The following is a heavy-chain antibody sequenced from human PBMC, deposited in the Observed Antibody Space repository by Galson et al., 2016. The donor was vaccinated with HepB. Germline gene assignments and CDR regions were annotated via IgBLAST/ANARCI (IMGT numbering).Heavy chain of an antibody. CDR3: ARDYFCVGASCRGERGRFDY. J-gene: IGHJ4*02. CDR1: GFTFDDYA. D-gene: IGHD2-21*01. V-gene: IGHV3-9*01. Sequence: SLRLSCAASGFTFDDYAMHWVRQAPGKGLEWVSGISWNSGSIGYADSVKGRFSISRDNAKNSLFLQMSSLRAEDTAMYYCARDYFCVGASCRGERGRFDYWGQGALVTVSS. CDR2: ISWNSGSI.